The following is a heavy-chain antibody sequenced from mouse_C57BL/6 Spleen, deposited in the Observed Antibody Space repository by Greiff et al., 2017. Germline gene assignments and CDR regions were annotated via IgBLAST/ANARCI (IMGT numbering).Heavy chain of an antibody. V-gene: IGHV6-3*01. CDR1: GFTFSNYW. D-gene: IGHD1-1*01. CDR2: IRLKSDNYAT. Sequence: EVQLLESGGGLVQPGGSMKLSCVASGFTFSNYWMNWVRQSPEKGLEWVAQIRLKSDNYATHYAESVKGRFTISRDDSKSSVYLQMNNLRAEDTGIYYCTVYYYGSSYFDYWGQGTTLTVSS. CDR3: TVYYYGSSYFDY. J-gene: IGHJ2*01.